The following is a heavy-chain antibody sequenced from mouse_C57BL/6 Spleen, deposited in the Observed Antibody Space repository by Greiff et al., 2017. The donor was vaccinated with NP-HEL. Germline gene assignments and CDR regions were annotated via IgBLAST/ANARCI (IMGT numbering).Heavy chain of an antibody. CDR3: ARDGELSWFAY. Sequence: DVKLVESGGGLVKPGGSLKLSCAASGFTFSSYAMSWVRQTPEKRLEWVATISDGGSYTYYPDNVKGRFTISRDNAKNNLYLQMSHLKSEDTAMYYCARDGELSWFAYWGQGTLVTVSA. V-gene: IGHV5-4*01. CDR1: GFTFSSYA. D-gene: IGHD4-1*01. CDR2: ISDGGSYT. J-gene: IGHJ3*01.